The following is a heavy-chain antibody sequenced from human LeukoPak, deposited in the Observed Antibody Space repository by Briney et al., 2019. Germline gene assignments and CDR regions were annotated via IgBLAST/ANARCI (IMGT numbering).Heavy chain of an antibody. CDR2: ISAYNGNT. CDR3: ARGYIGSGSSNFDY. Sequence: ASVKVSCKASGYTFINYGINWVRHAPGQGLEWMGWISAYNGNTNYAQRLQGRVTMTTDTSTSTAYLDLRSLRSDDTAFYYCARGYIGSGSSNFDYWGQGTLNTVSS. D-gene: IGHD3-10*01. V-gene: IGHV1-18*01. CDR1: GYTFINYG. J-gene: IGHJ4*02.